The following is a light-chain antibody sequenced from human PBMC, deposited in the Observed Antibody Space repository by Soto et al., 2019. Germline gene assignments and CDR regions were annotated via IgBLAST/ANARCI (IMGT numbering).Light chain of an antibody. Sequence: DIQMTQSPSSLSASVGDRVTITCRSSQSISSYLNWYQQKPGKAPTLLIYAASSLQGGVPSRFSGSGSGTDFTLTISSLQPEDFATYYCQQSYSTPQNTFGQGTKLEIK. CDR2: AAS. CDR3: QQSYSTPQNT. J-gene: IGKJ2*01. V-gene: IGKV1-39*01. CDR1: QSISSY.